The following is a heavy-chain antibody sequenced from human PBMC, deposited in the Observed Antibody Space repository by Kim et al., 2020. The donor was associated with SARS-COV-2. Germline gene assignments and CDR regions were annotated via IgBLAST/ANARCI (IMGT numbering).Heavy chain of an antibody. D-gene: IGHD3-10*01. V-gene: IGHV3-11*06. J-gene: IGHJ4*02. CDR3: ARDKDYYGSGSYYNGLFDY. Sequence: RFTISRDNAKNSLYLQMNSLRAEDTAVYYCARDKDYYGSGSYYNGLFDYWGQGTLVTVSS.